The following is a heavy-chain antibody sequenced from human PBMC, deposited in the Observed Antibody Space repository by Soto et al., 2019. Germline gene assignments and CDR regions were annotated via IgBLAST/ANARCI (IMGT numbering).Heavy chain of an antibody. CDR1: GFTFSSYA. Sequence: GGSLRLSCAASGFTFSSYAMSWVRQAPGKGLEWVSAISGSGGSTYYADSVKGRFTISRDNSKNTLYLQMNSLRAEDTAVYYCAKGIEYCSSTSCYRVNCYYYYMDVWGKGTTVTVSS. J-gene: IGHJ6*03. D-gene: IGHD2-2*01. CDR2: ISGSGGST. V-gene: IGHV3-23*01. CDR3: AKGIEYCSSTSCYRVNCYYYYMDV.